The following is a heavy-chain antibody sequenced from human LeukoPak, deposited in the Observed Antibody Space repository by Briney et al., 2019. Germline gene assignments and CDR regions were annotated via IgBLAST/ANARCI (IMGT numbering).Heavy chain of an antibody. CDR1: GFTFSSYS. CDR2: ISSSSSYI. J-gene: IGHJ4*02. V-gene: IGHV3-21*01. D-gene: IGHD4-17*01. Sequence: GGSLRLSCAASGFTFSSYSMNWVRQAPGKGLEWVSSISSSSSYIYYADSVKGRFTISRDNAKNSLYLQMNSLRVEDTAVYYCAREGTNGDYVPYWGQGTLVAVSS. CDR3: AREGTNGDYVPY.